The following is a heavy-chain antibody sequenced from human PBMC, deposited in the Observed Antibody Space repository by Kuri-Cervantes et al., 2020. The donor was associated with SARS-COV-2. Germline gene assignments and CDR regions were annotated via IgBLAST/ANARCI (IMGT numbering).Heavy chain of an antibody. D-gene: IGHD6-19*01. J-gene: IGHJ4*02. CDR1: GGSISSYY. CDR3: ARDSLSGWPDD. Sequence: SETLSLTCTVSGGSISSYYWSWIRQSPGKGLEWIGYIYYSGGTNYNPSLKSRVTLSVDTSKKQFSLKLSSVTAADTAVYYCARDSLSGWPDDWGQGTLVTVSS. V-gene: IGHV4-59*01. CDR2: IYYSGGT.